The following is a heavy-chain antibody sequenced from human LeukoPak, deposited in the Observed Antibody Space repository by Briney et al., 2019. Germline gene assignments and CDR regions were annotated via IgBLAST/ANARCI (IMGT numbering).Heavy chain of an antibody. J-gene: IGHJ3*02. CDR1: GYTFTSYD. CDR2: MNPNRGNT. V-gene: IGHV1-8*01. Sequence: ASVKVCCKAAGYTFTSYDINWVRQATGQGLERMGWMNPNRGNTGYAQKFQGRVTMTRNTSISTAYRELSSLRSEDTAVYYWARGLALIRYSSGLPPDNDAFDSWGQGTMVTVSS. CDR3: ARGLALIRYSSGLPPDNDAFDS. D-gene: IGHD6-19*01.